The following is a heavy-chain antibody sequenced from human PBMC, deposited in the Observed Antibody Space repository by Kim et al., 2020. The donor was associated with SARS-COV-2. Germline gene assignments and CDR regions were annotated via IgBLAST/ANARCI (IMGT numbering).Heavy chain of an antibody. Sequence: GGSLRLSCAASGFTFSSYAMSWVHQAPGKGLEWVSAISGSGGSTYYADSVKGRFTISRDNSKNTLYLQMNSLRAEDTAVYYCAKVLSYDSRAVSDYWGQGTLVTVSS. CDR2: ISGSGGST. CDR1: GFTFSSYA. V-gene: IGHV3-23*01. D-gene: IGHD3-22*01. CDR3: AKVLSYDSRAVSDY. J-gene: IGHJ4*02.